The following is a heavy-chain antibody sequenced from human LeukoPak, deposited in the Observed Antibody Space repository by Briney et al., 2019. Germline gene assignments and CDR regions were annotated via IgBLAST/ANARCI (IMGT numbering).Heavy chain of an antibody. CDR3: ARAAAGRAYYHYGMDV. CDR2: MALSGGPI. CDR1: GFTFSTYA. V-gene: IGHV3-23*01. D-gene: IGHD6-13*01. Sequence: GGSLRLSCAASGFTFSTYAMAWVRRAPGRGLEWVSTMALSGGPINYADSVRGRFTISRDDSKNTLYLHINSLRAEDTAVYYCARAAAGRAYYHYGMDVWGQGTTVTVSS. J-gene: IGHJ6*02.